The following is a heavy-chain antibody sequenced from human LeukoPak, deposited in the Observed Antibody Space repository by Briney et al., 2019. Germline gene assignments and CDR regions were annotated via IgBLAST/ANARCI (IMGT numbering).Heavy chain of an antibody. V-gene: IGHV3-23*01. CDR2: ISGSGGST. D-gene: IGHD6-13*01. J-gene: IGHJ4*02. CDR3: AKADSSWYSKTGDY. Sequence: PGGSLRLSCAASGFTFSSYAMSWVRQAPGKGLEWVSAISGSGGSTYYADSVKGRFTISRDNSKNTLYLQMNSLRAEDTAVYYCAKADSSWYSKTGDYWGQGTLVTVSS. CDR1: GFTFSSYA.